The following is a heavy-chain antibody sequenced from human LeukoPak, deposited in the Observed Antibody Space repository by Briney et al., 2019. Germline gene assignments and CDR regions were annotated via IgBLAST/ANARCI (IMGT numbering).Heavy chain of an antibody. J-gene: IGHJ1*01. Sequence: SETLSLTCTVSGGSISSSSYYWGWIRQPPGKGLEWIGSIYYSGSTYYNPPLKSRVTISVHTSKNQFSLKLSSVTAADTAVYYCARLGSGWYMGYFQHWGQGTLVTVSS. CDR3: ARLGSGWYMGYFQH. CDR1: GGSISSSSYY. V-gene: IGHV4-39*01. D-gene: IGHD6-19*01. CDR2: IYYSGST.